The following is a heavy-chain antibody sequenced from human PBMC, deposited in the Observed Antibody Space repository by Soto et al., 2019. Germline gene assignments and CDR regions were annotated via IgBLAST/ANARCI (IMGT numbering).Heavy chain of an antibody. CDR2: IKSKTDGGTT. CDR3: TVIHAYCGCDCYFDY. Sequence: GGSLRLSCAASGFTFSNAWMSWVRQAPGKGLEWVGRIKSKTDGGTTDYAAPVKGRFTISRDDSKNTLYLQMNSLKTEDTAVYYCTVIHAYCGCDCYFDYWGQGTLVTVSS. CDR1: GFTFSNAW. J-gene: IGHJ4*02. V-gene: IGHV3-15*01. D-gene: IGHD2-21*02.